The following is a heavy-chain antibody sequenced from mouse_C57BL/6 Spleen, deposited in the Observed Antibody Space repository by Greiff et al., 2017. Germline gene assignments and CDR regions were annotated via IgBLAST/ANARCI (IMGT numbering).Heavy chain of an antibody. V-gene: IGHV1-64*01. D-gene: IGHD1-1*01. J-gene: IGHJ1*03. CDR2: IHPNSGST. CDR3: ARCYYGSSYWYFDV. Sequence: VQLQQSGAELVKPGASVKLSCKASGYTFTSYWMHWVKQRPGQGLEWIGMIHPNSGSTNYNEKFKSKATLTVDKSSSTAYMQLSSLTSEDSAVYYCARCYYGSSYWYFDVWGTGTTVTVSS. CDR1: GYTFTSYW.